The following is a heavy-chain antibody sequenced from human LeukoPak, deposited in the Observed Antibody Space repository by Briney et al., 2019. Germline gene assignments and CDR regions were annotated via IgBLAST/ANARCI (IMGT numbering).Heavy chain of an antibody. V-gene: IGHV1-18*01. CDR3: ARDQSLVAYSSTWFDY. J-gene: IGHJ4*02. CDR1: GYTFSSYL. CDR2: ISAYNGNT. Sequence: ASVKVSCKASGYTFSSYLISWVRQAPGQGLEWMGWISAYNGNTDYAQNLQGRVTMSTDTLTSTAYMELRSLRSDDTAVYYCARDQSLVAYSSTWFDYWGQGTPVTVSS. D-gene: IGHD6-13*01.